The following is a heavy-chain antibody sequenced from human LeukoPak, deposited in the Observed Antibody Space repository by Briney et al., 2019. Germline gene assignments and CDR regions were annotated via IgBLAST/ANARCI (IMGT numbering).Heavy chain of an antibody. CDR1: GFTFSDYY. CDR2: ISNTGDTI. Sequence: GGSQRLSCAAPGFTFSDYYMSGIRQAQGKGLEWVSYISNTGDTIYYADSVKGRFTISRDNAKNSLYLQMNSLRTEDTAVYYCARDHSRGSGWYGGIAFDIWGQGTMVTVSS. J-gene: IGHJ3*02. D-gene: IGHD6-19*01. CDR3: ARDHSRGSGWYGGIAFDI. V-gene: IGHV3-11*01.